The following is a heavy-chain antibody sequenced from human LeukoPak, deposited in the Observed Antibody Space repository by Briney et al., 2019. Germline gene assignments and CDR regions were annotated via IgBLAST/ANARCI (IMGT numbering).Heavy chain of an antibody. CDR3: ARDALGLQEWDY. CDR1: GYTFTGYY. Sequence: ASVKVSCKASGYTFTGYYMHWVRQAPGQGLEWMGWINPNSGGTNYAQKFQGRVTMTRDTSISTAYMEPSRLRSDDTAVYYCARDALGLQEWDYWGQGTLVTVSS. D-gene: IGHD4-11*01. V-gene: IGHV1-2*02. CDR2: INPNSGGT. J-gene: IGHJ4*02.